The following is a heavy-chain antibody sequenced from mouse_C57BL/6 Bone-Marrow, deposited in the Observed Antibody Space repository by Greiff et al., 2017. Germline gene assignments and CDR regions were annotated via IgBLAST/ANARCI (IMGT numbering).Heavy chain of an antibody. CDR2: IWSGGST. D-gene: IGHD1-1*01. CDR3: ARNPHYYGTMYYFDY. J-gene: IGHJ2*01. Sequence: VKLMESGPGLVQPSQSLSITCPVSGFSLTSYGVHWVRQSPGKGLEWLGVIWSGGSTDYNAAFISRLSISKDNSKSQVFFKMNSLQADDTAIYYCARNPHYYGTMYYFDYWGQGTTLTVSS. V-gene: IGHV2-2*01. CDR1: GFSLTSYG.